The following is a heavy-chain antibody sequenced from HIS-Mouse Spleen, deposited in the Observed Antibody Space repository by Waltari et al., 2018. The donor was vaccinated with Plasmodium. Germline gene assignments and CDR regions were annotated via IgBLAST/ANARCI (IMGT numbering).Heavy chain of an antibody. CDR3: ARVLGYKAAAGTFVEYFQH. CDR1: GYTFTGYY. D-gene: IGHD6-13*01. Sequence: QVQLVQPGAAGKNPGASVKVSCKASGYTFTGYYLHCVRQAPAQGLEWMGWSKPNSGGTNYAQKFQGRVTMTRDTSISTAYMELSRLRSDDTAVYYCARVLGYKAAAGTFVEYFQHWGQGTLVTVSS. CDR2: SKPNSGGT. J-gene: IGHJ1*01. V-gene: IGHV1-2*02.